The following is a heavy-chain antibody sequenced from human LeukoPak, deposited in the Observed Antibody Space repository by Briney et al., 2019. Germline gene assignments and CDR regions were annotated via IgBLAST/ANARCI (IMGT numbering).Heavy chain of an antibody. V-gene: IGHV3-21*01. CDR2: ISSSSSYI. J-gene: IGHJ4*02. Sequence: GGSLGLFCAASGFTFSSYSMNWARQAPGKGLEWVSSISSSSSYIYYADSVKGRFTISRDNAKNSLYLQMNSLRAEDTAVYYCARDCYSSGCKGDWGREPLVRVSS. CDR3: ARDCYSSGCKGD. D-gene: IGHD6-19*01. CDR1: GFTFSSYS.